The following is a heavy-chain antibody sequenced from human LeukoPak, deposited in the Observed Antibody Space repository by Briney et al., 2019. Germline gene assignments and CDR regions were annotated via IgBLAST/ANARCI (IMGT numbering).Heavy chain of an antibody. D-gene: IGHD1-26*01. V-gene: IGHV3-64*01. J-gene: IGHJ4*02. Sequence: GSLILPCAASGFTFSSYAMHWVRQAPGKGLEYVSAISSSGGSTYYANSVKGRFTISRDNSKNTLYLQMGSLRAEDMAVYYCARRNSGSSLYFDYWGQGTLVTVSS. CDR2: ISSSGGST. CDR3: ARRNSGSSLYFDY. CDR1: GFTFSSYA.